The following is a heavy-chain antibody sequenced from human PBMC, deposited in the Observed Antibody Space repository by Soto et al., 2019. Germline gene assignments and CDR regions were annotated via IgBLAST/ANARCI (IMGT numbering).Heavy chain of an antibody. CDR2: IIPIFGTA. CDR1: GGTFSSYA. Sequence: VASVKVSCKASGGTFSSYAISWVRQAPGQGLEWMGGIIPIFGTANYAQKFQGRVTITADESTSTAYMELSSLRSEDTAVYYCARDCRGNCITIFGVVTAADGMDVWGQGTTVTVSS. CDR3: ARDCRGNCITIFGVVTAADGMDV. J-gene: IGHJ6*02. D-gene: IGHD3-3*01. V-gene: IGHV1-69*13.